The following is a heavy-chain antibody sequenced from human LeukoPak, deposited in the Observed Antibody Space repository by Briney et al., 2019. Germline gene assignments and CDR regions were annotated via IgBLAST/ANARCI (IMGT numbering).Heavy chain of an antibody. J-gene: IGHJ4*02. CDR3: ARGYSSGWTRTPPDY. CDR2: IYYSGST. D-gene: IGHD6-19*01. V-gene: IGHV4-59*12. Sequence: SETLSLTCTVSGGSISSYYWSWIRQPPGKGLEWIGYIYYSGSTNYSPSLKSRVTISVDTSKNQFSLKLSSVTAADTAVYYCARGYSSGWTRTPPDYWGQGTLVTVSS. CDR1: GGSISSYY.